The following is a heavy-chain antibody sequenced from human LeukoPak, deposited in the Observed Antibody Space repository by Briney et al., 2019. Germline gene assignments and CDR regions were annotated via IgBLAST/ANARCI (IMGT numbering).Heavy chain of an antibody. CDR2: ISGSGGST. CDR3: ALHHGSYYLGRWFDP. D-gene: IGHD1-26*01. V-gene: IGHV3-23*01. J-gene: IGHJ5*02. CDR1: GFTFSSYA. Sequence: GGSLRLSCAASGFTFSSYAMSWVRQAPGKGLAWVSAISGSGGSTYYADSVKGRFTISRDNSKNTLCLQMNSLRAEDTAVYYCALHHGSYYLGRWFDPWGQGTLVTVSS.